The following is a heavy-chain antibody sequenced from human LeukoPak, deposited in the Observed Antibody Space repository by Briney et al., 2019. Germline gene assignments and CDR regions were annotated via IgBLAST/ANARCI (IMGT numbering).Heavy chain of an antibody. V-gene: IGHV1-2*02. CDR3: ARPAVLLWFGELSAFDI. J-gene: IGHJ3*02. CDR1: GYTFTGYY. CDR2: INPNIGGT. D-gene: IGHD3-10*01. Sequence: ASVKVSCKASGYTFTGYYMHWVRQAPGQGLEWMGWINPNIGGTNYAQKFQGRVTMTRDTSISTAYMELSRLRSDDTAVYYCARPAVLLWFGELSAFDIWGQGTMVTVSS.